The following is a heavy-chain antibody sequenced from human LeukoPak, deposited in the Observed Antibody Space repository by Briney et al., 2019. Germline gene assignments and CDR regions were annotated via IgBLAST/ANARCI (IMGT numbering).Heavy chain of an antibody. CDR1: GVTFSSYE. J-gene: IGHJ4*02. V-gene: IGHV3-48*03. CDR2: ISSSGSTI. Sequence: GGSLRLSCAASGVTFSSYEMNWVRQAPGKGLEWVSYISSSGSTIYYADSVKGRFTISRDNAKNSLYLQMNSLRAEDTAVYYCARQGDYDSSGYFLDYWGQGTLVTVSS. CDR3: ARQGDYDSSGYFLDY. D-gene: IGHD3-22*01.